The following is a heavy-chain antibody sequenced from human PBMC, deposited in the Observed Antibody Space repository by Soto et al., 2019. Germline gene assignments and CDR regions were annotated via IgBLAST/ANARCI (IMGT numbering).Heavy chain of an antibody. CDR3: ARGPASXDILTGYYLHYYYGMDV. V-gene: IGHV4-31*03. CDR1: GGSISSGGYY. J-gene: IGHJ6*02. CDR2: IYYSGST. D-gene: IGHD3-9*01. Sequence: SETLSLTCTVSGGSISSGGYYWSWIRQHPGKGLEWIGYIYYSGSTYYNPSLKSRVTISVDTSKNQFSLKLSSVTAADTAVYYCARGPASXDILTGYYLHYYYGMDVWGQGTTVTVSS.